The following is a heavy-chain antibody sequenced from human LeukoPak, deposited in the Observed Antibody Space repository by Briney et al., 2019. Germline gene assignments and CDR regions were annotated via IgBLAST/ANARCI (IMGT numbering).Heavy chain of an antibody. D-gene: IGHD3-3*01. CDR2: ISSSSSYI. CDR3: ARDRSDYYPDASDI. Sequence: GGSLRLSCAASGFTFSTCNMNWVRQAPGKGLEWVSSISSSSSYIYYADSVKGRFTISRDNAKNSLYLQMNSLRAEDTALYYCARDRSDYYPDASDIWGQGTMVTVSS. J-gene: IGHJ3*02. CDR1: GFTFSTCN. V-gene: IGHV3-21*01.